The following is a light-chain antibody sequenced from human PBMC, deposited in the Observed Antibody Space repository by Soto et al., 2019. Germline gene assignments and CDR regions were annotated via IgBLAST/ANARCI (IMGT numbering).Light chain of an antibody. CDR3: QQYNNWWT. CDR1: QSVSNY. V-gene: IGKV3-11*01. J-gene: IGKJ1*01. Sequence: EIVLTQSPATLSLSPGERATLSCRASQSVSNYLAWFQQKPGQAPRLLIYDASNRTTGIPARFSGSGSGTDFTLTISSLQSEDFAVYYCQQYNNWWTFGQGTRVEIK. CDR2: DAS.